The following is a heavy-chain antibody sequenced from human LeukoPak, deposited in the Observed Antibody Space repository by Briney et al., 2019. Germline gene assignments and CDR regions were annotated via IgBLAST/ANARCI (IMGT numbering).Heavy chain of an antibody. J-gene: IGHJ4*02. D-gene: IGHD5-12*01. CDR3: ARGGTAGYSGYDY. V-gene: IGHV5-51*01. Sequence: GESLKISLKGSGYSFTSYWIGWGRQMPGKGLEWMGIIYPGDSDTTYSPSFQGQVTISADKSISTAYLQWSSLKASDTAMYYCARGGTAGYSGYDYWGQGTLVTVSS. CDR2: IYPGDSDT. CDR1: GYSFTSYW.